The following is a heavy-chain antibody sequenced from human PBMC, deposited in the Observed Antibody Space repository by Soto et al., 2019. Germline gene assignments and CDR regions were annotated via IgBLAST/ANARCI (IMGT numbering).Heavy chain of an antibody. J-gene: IGHJ4*02. CDR1: GLTLSSYG. V-gene: IGHV3-21*02. CDR3: AGGSRDTSGYYDFEY. CDR2: ISAITNYK. Sequence: EVQLVESGGGLVKPGGSLRLSCAGSGLTLSSYGMSWVRQAPGKGLEWVSSISAITNYKYSADSLKGRFTISRDNAKNSLYLQMNSLRAEDTAVYYCAGGSRDTSGYYDFEYWGQATLVTVSS. D-gene: IGHD3-22*01.